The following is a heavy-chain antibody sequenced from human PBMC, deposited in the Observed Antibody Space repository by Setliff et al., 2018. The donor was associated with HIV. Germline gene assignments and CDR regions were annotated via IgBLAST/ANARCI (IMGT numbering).Heavy chain of an antibody. CDR1: GGSISSSNFY. Sequence: PSETLSLTCTVYGGSISSSNFYWVWIRQSPGKGLEWLGEINHSGSTAYNLALESRVSMSIDTSRNQFSLNLNSVTAADTAVYYCARDRYSYGRSYFDYWGQGTLVTVSS. CDR2: INHSGST. CDR3: ARDRYSYGRSYFDY. J-gene: IGHJ4*02. D-gene: IGHD5-18*01. V-gene: IGHV4-39*07.